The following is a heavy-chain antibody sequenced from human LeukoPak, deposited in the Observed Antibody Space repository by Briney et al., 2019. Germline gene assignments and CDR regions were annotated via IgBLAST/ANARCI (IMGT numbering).Heavy chain of an antibody. Sequence: SETLSLTCAVYGGSFSGYYWSWIRQPPGKGLEWIGEINHSGSTNYNPSLKSRVTISVDTSKNQFSLKVTSVTAADTAVYYCATDSGWYGGQRFDYWGQGTLVPVSS. D-gene: IGHD6-19*01. CDR3: ATDSGWYGGQRFDY. V-gene: IGHV4-34*01. CDR2: INHSGST. J-gene: IGHJ4*02. CDR1: GGSFSGYY.